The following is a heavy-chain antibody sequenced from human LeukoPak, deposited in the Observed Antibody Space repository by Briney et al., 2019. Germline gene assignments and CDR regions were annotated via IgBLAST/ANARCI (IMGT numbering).Heavy chain of an antibody. CDR3: ARGSGALYYGMDV. CDR2: IYYSGST. Sequence: PSETLSLTCTVSGGSISRSTDYWGWIRQPPGKGLEWIGSIYYSGSTSYNPSLKSRVAISADTSKDQFSLRLTSVTAADTAVYYCARGSGALYYGMDVWGQGTTVTVSS. CDR1: GGSISRSTDY. D-gene: IGHD3-10*01. J-gene: IGHJ6*02. V-gene: IGHV4-39*07.